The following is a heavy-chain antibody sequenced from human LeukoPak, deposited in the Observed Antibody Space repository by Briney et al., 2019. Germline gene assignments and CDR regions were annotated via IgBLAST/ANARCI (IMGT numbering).Heavy chain of an antibody. J-gene: IGHJ6*03. Sequence: PSETLSLTCTVSGGSISSYYWSWIRQPPGKGLEWIGYIYYSGSTNYNPSLKSRVTISVDTSKNQFSLKLSSVTAADTAVYYCARTPGFSSYYYYYMDVWGKGTTVTVSS. D-gene: IGHD2-15*01. CDR3: ARTPGFSSYYYYYMDV. CDR1: GGSISSYY. V-gene: IGHV4-59*01. CDR2: IYYSGST.